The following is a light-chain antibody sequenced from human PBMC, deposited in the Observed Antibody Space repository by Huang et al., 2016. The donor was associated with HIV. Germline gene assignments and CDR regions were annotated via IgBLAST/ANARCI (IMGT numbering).Light chain of an antibody. CDR2: AAY. CDR1: QSVSSNY. V-gene: IGKV3-20*01. J-gene: IGKJ2*01. Sequence: EIVLTQSPGTLSLSPGERATLSCRASQSVSSNYLAWYQQKPGQAPRLLIYAAYNRATGIPDRFRGSGSGTDFTLTITRLEPEDFAVYSCQQYVASPYTFGQGTKLEIK. CDR3: QQYVASPYT.